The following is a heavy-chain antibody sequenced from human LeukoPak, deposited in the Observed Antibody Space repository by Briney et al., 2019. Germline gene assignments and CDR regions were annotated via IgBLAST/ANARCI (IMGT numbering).Heavy chain of an antibody. CDR1: GGSISSYY. CDR3: ARQRNTGSYHFDY. CDR2: IYTSGST. V-gene: IGHV4-4*09. D-gene: IGHD2-8*02. J-gene: IGHJ4*02. Sequence: SETLSLTCTVSGGSISSYYWSWIRQPPGKGLEWIGYIYTSGSTNYNPSLKCRVTISVDTSKNQFSLKLSSVTAADTAVYYCARQRNTGSYHFDYWGQGTLVTVSS.